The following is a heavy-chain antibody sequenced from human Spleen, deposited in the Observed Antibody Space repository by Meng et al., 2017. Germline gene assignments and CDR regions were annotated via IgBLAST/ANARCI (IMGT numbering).Heavy chain of an antibody. Sequence: SETLSLTCVVSGGSFSDYYWSWIRQPPGKGLEWIGEINHSGSTNYNPSLESRATISVDTSQNNLSLKLSSVTAADTAVYYCARARRFAYVMDVWGQGTTVTVSS. CDR2: INHSGST. D-gene: IGHD3-10*01. CDR1: GGSFSDYY. CDR3: ARARRFAYVMDV. J-gene: IGHJ6*02. V-gene: IGHV4-34*01.